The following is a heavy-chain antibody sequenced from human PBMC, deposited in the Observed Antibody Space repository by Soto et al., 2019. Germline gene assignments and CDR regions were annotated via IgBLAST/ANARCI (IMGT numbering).Heavy chain of an antibody. J-gene: IGHJ4*02. Sequence: SETLSLTCTVSGISVSTSDYYWGWVRQPPGKGLDWIGNIYYSGSTFYNPSLRSRVTLSVDTSKNQYSLRLNSVTAADTAVYFCAGFVVPASRNSDFDYWGQGTLVTVSS. D-gene: IGHD2-15*01. CDR1: GISVSTSDYY. CDR2: IYYSGST. V-gene: IGHV4-39*01. CDR3: AGFVVPASRNSDFDY.